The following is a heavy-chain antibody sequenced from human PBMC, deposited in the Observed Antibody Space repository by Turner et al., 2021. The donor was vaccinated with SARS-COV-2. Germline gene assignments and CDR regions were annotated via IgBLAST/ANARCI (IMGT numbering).Heavy chain of an antibody. Sequence: QVQLVQSGAEVKKPGASVKVSCKASGYTLTSYDINWVRQATGQGLEWMGWMNPNSGNTGYAQKFQGRVTMTRNTSISTAYMELSSLRSEDTAVYYCARGSYCSSTKCYTGGWIDPWGQGTLVTVSS. CDR1: GYTLTSYD. V-gene: IGHV1-8*01. CDR3: ARGSYCSSTKCYTGGWIDP. J-gene: IGHJ5*02. CDR2: MNPNSGNT. D-gene: IGHD2-2*02.